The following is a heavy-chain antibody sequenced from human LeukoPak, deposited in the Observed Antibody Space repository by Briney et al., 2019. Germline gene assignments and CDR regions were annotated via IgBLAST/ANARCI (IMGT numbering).Heavy chain of an antibody. Sequence: SSETLSLTCTVSGGSISSSSYYWGWIRQPPGKGLEWIGSIYYSGSTYYNPSLKSRVTISVDTSKNQFSLKLSSVTAADTAVYYCARPMIVESKDAFDIWGQGTMVTVSS. CDR1: GGSISSSSYY. CDR3: ARPMIVESKDAFDI. V-gene: IGHV4-39*07. D-gene: IGHD3-22*01. CDR2: IYYSGST. J-gene: IGHJ3*02.